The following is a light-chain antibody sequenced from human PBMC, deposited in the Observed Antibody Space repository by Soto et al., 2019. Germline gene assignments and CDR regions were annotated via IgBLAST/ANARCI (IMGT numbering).Light chain of an antibody. Sequence: EIVMTQSPATLSVSPGERATLSCRASQSVNSNLAWYRQKPGQAPRLLISDASTRATGVPARFSGSGSGTEFTLTIRSLQSEDSGIYYCQQYHFWPPITFGGGTKVEIK. V-gene: IGKV3-15*01. CDR2: DAS. J-gene: IGKJ4*01. CDR1: QSVNSN. CDR3: QQYHFWPPIT.